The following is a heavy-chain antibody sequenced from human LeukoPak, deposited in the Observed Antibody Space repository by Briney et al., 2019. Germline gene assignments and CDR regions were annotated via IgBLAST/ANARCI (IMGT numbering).Heavy chain of an antibody. CDR2: IYYSGST. Sequence: SETLSLTCTVSGGSISSHYWSWIRQPPGKGLEWIGYIYYSGSTNYNPSLKSRVTISVDTSKNQFSLKLSSVTAADTAVYCCARGIAAAGIDYWGQGTLVTVSS. V-gene: IGHV4-59*11. CDR1: GGSISSHY. D-gene: IGHD6-13*01. J-gene: IGHJ4*02. CDR3: ARGIAAAGIDY.